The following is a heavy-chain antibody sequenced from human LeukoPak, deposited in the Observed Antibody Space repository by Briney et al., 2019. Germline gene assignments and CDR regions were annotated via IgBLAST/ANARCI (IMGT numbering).Heavy chain of an antibody. V-gene: IGHV3-23*01. CDR1: GFTFSSYA. Sequence: GGSLRLSCAASGFTFSSYAMSWVRQAPGKGLEWVSAISGSGGSTYYADSVKGRFTISRDNSKNTLYLQMNSLRAEDTAVYYCAKDRLGIQCGYSYGQFDYWGQGTLVTVSS. J-gene: IGHJ4*02. D-gene: IGHD5-18*01. CDR2: ISGSGGST. CDR3: AKDRLGIQCGYSYGQFDY.